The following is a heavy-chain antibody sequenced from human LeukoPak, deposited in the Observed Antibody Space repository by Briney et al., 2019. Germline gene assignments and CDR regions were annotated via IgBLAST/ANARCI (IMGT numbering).Heavy chain of an antibody. CDR1: GASISSFY. CDR2: IFYSGST. D-gene: IGHD6-19*01. Sequence: PSETLSLTCTVSGASISSFYWSWLRQSPGKGLELIGYIFYSGSTLYNPSLESRVTISVDTSKNQFSLRMRSVTAVDTAVYYCTKYAWGWLDVWGQGTMVTVSS. V-gene: IGHV4-59*12. J-gene: IGHJ3*01. CDR3: TKYAWGWLDV.